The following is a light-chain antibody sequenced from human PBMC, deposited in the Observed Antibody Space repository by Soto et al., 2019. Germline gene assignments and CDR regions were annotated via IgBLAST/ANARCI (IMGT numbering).Light chain of an antibody. CDR3: QQRHMWPIT. CDR1: QSFRGL. CDR2: DAY. Sequence: EVVLTQSLVTLSLSPGEXXXXXXXASQSFRGLLAWYQQKPGQAPRLLIYDAYNXXTGIPPRFSGSGSGTDFTLTISSLEPEDSAVYYCQQRHMWPITFGQGTRLEIK. J-gene: IGKJ5*01. V-gene: IGKV3-11*01.